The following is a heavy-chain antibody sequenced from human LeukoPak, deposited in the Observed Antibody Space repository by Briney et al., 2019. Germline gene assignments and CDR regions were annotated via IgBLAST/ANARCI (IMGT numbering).Heavy chain of an antibody. CDR3: ARDQSSGPIAWPHADCWFAP. D-gene: IGHD6-19*01. J-gene: IGHJ5*02. CDR1: GCTFSSYA. V-gene: IGHV1-69*04. CDR2: IIPILGIE. Sequence: SVKVSCKASGCTFSSYAISWVRQAPGQGLEWMVRIIPILGIENYAQKFQGRVTITADKSTSTAYMELSSLRSEDTAVYYCARDQSSGPIAWPHADCWFAPWGQGTLVTVSS.